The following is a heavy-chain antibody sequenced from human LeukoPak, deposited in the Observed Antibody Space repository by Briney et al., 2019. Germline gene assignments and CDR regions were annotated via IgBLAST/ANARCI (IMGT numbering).Heavy chain of an antibody. J-gene: IGHJ4*02. D-gene: IGHD2-2*01. V-gene: IGHV3-23*01. Sequence: GGSLRLSCAASGFTFSSYAMSWVRQAPGKGLEWVSAISGSGGSTYYADSVKGRFTISRDNSKNTLYLQMNSLRAEDTAVYYCANDIVVVPAAIRSDYWGQGTLVTVSS. CDR1: GFTFSSYA. CDR3: ANDIVVVPAAIRSDY. CDR2: ISGSGGST.